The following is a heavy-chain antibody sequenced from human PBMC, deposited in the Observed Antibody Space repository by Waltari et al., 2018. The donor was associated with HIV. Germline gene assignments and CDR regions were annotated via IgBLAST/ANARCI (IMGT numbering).Heavy chain of an antibody. D-gene: IGHD5-18*01. V-gene: IGHV3-53*01. CDR2: TDTYGST. CDR3: VREGQGGYPTGGYFDY. J-gene: IGHJ4*02. Sequence: VEPADSGGGLIQLGWSLRLSCAASGSTVPSHFMCWVRKDPGMGLEWVSFTDTYGSTDYADSVKGRFTISIDNSKNTLSLQMNSLRAEDTGVYYCVREGQGGYPTGGYFDYWGQGTLVTVSS. CDR1: GSTVPSHF.